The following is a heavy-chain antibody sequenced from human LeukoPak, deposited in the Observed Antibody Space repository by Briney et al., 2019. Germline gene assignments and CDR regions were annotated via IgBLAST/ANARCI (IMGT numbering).Heavy chain of an antibody. CDR1: GGSISSSSYY. V-gene: IGHV4-39*01. CDR3: ARGSVLRHFNY. CDR2: IYYSGST. J-gene: IGHJ4*02. Sequence: SETLSLTCTVSGGSISSSSYYWGWIRQPPGKGLEWIGSIYYSGSTYYNPSLKSRVTISVDTSKNQFSLKLSSVTAADTAVYYCARGSVLRHFNYWGQGTLVTASS. D-gene: IGHD3-3*01.